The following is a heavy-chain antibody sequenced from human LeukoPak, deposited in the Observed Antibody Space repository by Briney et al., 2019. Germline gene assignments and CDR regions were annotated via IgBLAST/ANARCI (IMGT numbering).Heavy chain of an antibody. Sequence: PWGALRLSCAASGFTLSSYEMNWGRQASGKGLEWIGSIYYSGSTYYNPSLKSRVTISLDTSKNQFSLKLSSVTAADTAVYYCATHNGDEYYFDYWGQRTLVTVSS. CDR2: IYYSGST. D-gene: IGHD4-17*01. CDR1: GFTLSSYE. V-gene: IGHV4-39*07. J-gene: IGHJ4*02. CDR3: ATHNGDEYYFDY.